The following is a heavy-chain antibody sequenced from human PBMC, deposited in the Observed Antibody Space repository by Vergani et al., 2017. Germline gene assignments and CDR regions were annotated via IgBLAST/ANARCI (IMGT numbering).Heavy chain of an antibody. CDR1: GGSISSYY. Sequence: QVQLQESGPGLVKPSETLSLTCTVSGGSISSYYWSWIRQPPGKGLEWIGYIYYSGSTNYNPSLKSRVTISVDTSKNQFSLKLSSVTAADTAVYYCARHGYSSSGNGWFDPWGQGTLVTVSS. CDR2: IYYSGST. V-gene: IGHV4-59*01. CDR3: ARHGYSSSGNGWFDP. D-gene: IGHD6-6*01. J-gene: IGHJ5*02.